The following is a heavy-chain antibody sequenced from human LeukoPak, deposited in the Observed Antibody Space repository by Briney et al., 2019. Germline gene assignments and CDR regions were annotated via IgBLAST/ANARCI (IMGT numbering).Heavy chain of an antibody. CDR2: IYHSGST. J-gene: IGHJ3*02. D-gene: IGHD2-15*01. CDR1: GGSISSGGYS. CDR3: ARELRYCSGGSCYSGAFDT. V-gene: IGHV4-30-2*01. Sequence: SETLSLTCAVSGGSISSGGYSWSWIRQPPGKGLEWIGYIYHSGSTYYNPSLKSRVTISVDRSKNQFSLKLSSVTAADTAVYYCARELRYCSGGSCYSGAFDTWGQGTMVTVSS.